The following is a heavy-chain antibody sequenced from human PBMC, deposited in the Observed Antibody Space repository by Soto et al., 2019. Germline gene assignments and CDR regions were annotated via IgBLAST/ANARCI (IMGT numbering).Heavy chain of an antibody. D-gene: IGHD3-22*01. CDR2: IIPIFGTA. J-gene: IGHJ4*02. V-gene: IGHV1-69*13. CDR3: ARTNLEYYYDSSGYSW. CDR1: GGTFSSYA. Sequence: SVKVSCKASGGTFSSYAISWVRQAPGQGLEWMGGIIPIFGTANYAQKFQGRVTITADESTSTAYMELSSLRSEDTAVYYCARTNLEYYYDSSGYSWWGQGTLVTAPQ.